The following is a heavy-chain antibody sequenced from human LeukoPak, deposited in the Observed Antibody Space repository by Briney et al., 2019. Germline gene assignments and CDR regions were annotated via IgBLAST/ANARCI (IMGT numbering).Heavy chain of an antibody. J-gene: IGHJ4*02. CDR3: ARDRGRWWEPQFY. CDR1: GFTFSSYW. CDR2: IKQDGSEK. D-gene: IGHD1-26*01. Sequence: GGSLRLSXAASGFTFSSYWMSWVRQAPGKGLEWVANIKQDGSEKYYVDSVKGRFTIARDNAKNSVYLQMNSLRAEDTAVYYCARDRGRWWEPQFYWGQGTLVTVSS. V-gene: IGHV3-7*01.